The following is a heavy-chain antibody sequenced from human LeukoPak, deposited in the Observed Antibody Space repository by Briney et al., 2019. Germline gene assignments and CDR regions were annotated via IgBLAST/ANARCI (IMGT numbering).Heavy chain of an antibody. V-gene: IGHV4-34*01. J-gene: IGHJ5*02. Sequence: SETLSLTCAVYGGSFSGYYWSWIRQPPGKGLEWIGEINHSGSTNYNPSLKSRVTISVDTSKNQFSLKLSSVSAADTAVYYCARIVVTGSRGNWFDPWGQGTLATVSS. CDR1: GGSFSGYY. D-gene: IGHD1-20*01. CDR3: ARIVVTGSRGNWFDP. CDR2: INHSGST.